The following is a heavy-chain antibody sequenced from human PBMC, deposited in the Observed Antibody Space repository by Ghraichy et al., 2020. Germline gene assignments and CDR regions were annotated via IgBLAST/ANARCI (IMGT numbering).Heavy chain of an antibody. CDR2: IYSDGTT. J-gene: IGHJ6*02. Sequence: GESLNISCAASGFIVSRNYRSWVRQAPGKGLECVSVIYSDGTTNYAESVKGRFTISRDNSRNTLYLQMNTLRVDDTAVYYCASDEGLPNGINIWGQGTTVTVSS. CDR1: GFIVSRNY. D-gene: IGHD3-16*01. V-gene: IGHV3-53*01. CDR3: ASDEGLPNGINI.